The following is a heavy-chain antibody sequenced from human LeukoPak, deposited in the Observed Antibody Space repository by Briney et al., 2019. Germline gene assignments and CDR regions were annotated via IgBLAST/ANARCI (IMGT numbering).Heavy chain of an antibody. V-gene: IGHV1-2*02. Sequence: PGASVKVSCKASGYTFTGYYMHWVRQAPGQGLEWMGWINPNSGGTNYAQKFQGRVTMTRDTSISTAYMELSSLRSEDTAVYYCASPPINNYDSSGYYPYWGQGTLVTVSS. CDR1: GYTFTGYY. D-gene: IGHD3-22*01. J-gene: IGHJ4*02. CDR3: ASPPINNYDSSGYYPY. CDR2: INPNSGGT.